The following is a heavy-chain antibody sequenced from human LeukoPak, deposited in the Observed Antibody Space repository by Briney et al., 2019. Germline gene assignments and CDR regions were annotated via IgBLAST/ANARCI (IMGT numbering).Heavy chain of an antibody. J-gene: IGHJ5*02. CDR3: ARGEAYDFWSGHYYDWFDP. CDR2: IYYSGST. V-gene: IGHV4-59*11. D-gene: IGHD3-3*01. Sequence: PSETLSLTCTVSGGSISSHYWSWIQQHPGKGLEWIGYIYYSGSTNYNPSLKSRVTISVDTSKNQFSLKLSSVTAADTAVYYCARGEAYDFWSGHYYDWFDPWGQGTLVTVSS. CDR1: GGSISSHY.